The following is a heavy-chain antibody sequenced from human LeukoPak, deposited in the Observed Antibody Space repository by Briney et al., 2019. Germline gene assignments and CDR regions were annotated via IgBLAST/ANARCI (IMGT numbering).Heavy chain of an antibody. CDR1: GFTVGSNY. CDR2: IYSGGST. V-gene: IGHV3-66*02. Sequence: GGSLRLSCAASGFTVGSNYMSWVRQAPGKGLEWVSVIYSGGSTYYADSVKGRFTISRDNSKNTLYLQMNSLRAEDTAVYYCARDPYCSSTSCYGGYYYGMDVRGQGTTVTVSS. D-gene: IGHD2-2*01. CDR3: ARDPYCSSTSCYGGYYYGMDV. J-gene: IGHJ6*02.